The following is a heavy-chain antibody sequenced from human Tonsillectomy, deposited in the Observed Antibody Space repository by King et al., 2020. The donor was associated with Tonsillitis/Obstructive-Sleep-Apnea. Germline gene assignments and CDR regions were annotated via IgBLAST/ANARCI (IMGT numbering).Heavy chain of an antibody. CDR1: GYTLTELS. V-gene: IGHV1-24*01. CDR2: FDPEDGET. Sequence: VQLVESGAEVKKPGASVKVSCKVSGYTLTELSMHWVRQAPGKGLEWMGGFDPEDGETIYAQKFQGRVTMTEETSTDPAYMELSSLRSEDTAVYYCATDNGQCSSTSCYTGWGQGTLVTVSS. CDR3: ATDNGQCSSTSCYTG. J-gene: IGHJ4*02. D-gene: IGHD2-2*02.